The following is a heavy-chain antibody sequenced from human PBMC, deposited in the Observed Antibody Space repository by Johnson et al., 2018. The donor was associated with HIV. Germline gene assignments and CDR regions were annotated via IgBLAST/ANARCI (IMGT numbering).Heavy chain of an antibody. Sequence: QVQLVESGGGVVQPGRSLRLSCAASGFTFSSYGMHWVRQAPGKGLEWVAVISYDGSNKYYADSVKGRFTISRDNSKNTLYLQMNSLRAEDTAVYYCAKGAPYSGSLLGAFDIWGQGTMVTVSS. V-gene: IGHV3-30*18. CDR1: GFTFSSYG. J-gene: IGHJ3*02. CDR2: ISYDGSNK. CDR3: AKGAPYSGSLLGAFDI. D-gene: IGHD1-26*01.